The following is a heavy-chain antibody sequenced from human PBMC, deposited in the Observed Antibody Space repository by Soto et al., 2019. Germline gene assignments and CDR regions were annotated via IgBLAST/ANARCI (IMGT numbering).Heavy chain of an antibody. CDR1: GDSVSSDAYY. V-gene: IGHV4-61*08. CDR2: ILSCGGT. D-gene: IGHD6-19*01. J-gene: IGHJ4*02. CDR3: AKGFSSGLYVDS. Sequence: QVQLQESGPGLVKPSGTLSLTCSVSGDSVSSDAYYWTWIRQPPGKTLEWVGFILSCGGTSTNPSLRSRLSMSVDTSRNQFSMRLTSVTAADTGVYFCAKGFSSGLYVDSWGRGTLVTVSS.